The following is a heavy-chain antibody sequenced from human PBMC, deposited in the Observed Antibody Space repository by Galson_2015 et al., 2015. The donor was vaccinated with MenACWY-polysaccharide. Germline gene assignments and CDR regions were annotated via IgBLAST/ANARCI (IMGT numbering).Heavy chain of an antibody. J-gene: IGHJ4*02. CDR2: INKDGREK. Sequence: SLRLSCAASGFTFSGHWMSWVRQAPGKGLEWVANINKDGREKNYVDSVKGRFTISRDNAKNSLYLQMNSLRAEETAVYYCTRRLVRGVIIRDFDSWGQGTLVTVSS. CDR1: GFTFSGHW. CDR3: TRRLVRGVIIRDFDS. D-gene: IGHD3-10*01. V-gene: IGHV3-7*01.